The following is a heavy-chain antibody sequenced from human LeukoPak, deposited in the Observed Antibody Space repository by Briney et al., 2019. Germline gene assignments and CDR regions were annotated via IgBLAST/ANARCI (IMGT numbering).Heavy chain of an antibody. Sequence: GGSLRLSCAASGFSVGSNYMTWVRQAPGKGLDCVSVIYSGGSTYYADSVKGRFTISRHNTKNTLYLQMNSLRAEDTAVYYCSGSSPTSYTDYWGQGTLVTVSS. CDR1: GFSVGSNY. D-gene: IGHD6-13*01. CDR2: IYSGGST. CDR3: SGSSPTSYTDY. V-gene: IGHV3-53*04. J-gene: IGHJ4*02.